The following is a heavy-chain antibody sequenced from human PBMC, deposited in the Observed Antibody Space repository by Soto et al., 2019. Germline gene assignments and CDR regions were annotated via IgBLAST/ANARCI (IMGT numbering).Heavy chain of an antibody. V-gene: IGHV1-18*01. CDR2: INTGSGYT. Sequence: TVRVSCKTSGYTFSNYAISWVRQAPGQGLEWMGWINTGSGYTNYAHDRVTMTKDASTYTAYLEVTSLRSDGTAIYYCARDRVYTGGSDADYWGQGTLVTVSS. D-gene: IGHD2-8*02. J-gene: IGHJ4*02. CDR3: ARDRVYTGGSDADY. CDR1: GYTFSNYA.